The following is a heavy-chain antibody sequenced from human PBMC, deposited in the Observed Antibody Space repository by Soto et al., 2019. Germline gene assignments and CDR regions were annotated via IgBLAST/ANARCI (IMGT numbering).Heavy chain of an antibody. V-gene: IGHV4-4*02. J-gene: IGHJ4*02. CDR1: GGSISSSNW. CDR2: IYHSGST. CDR3: ARDFTYSGTYMY. D-gene: IGHD1-26*01. Sequence: PSETLSLTCAVSGGSISSSNWWTWVRQPPGKGLEWIGEIYHSGSTNYNPSLKSRVSISVDKSKNQFSLKLSSVTAADTAVYYCARDFTYSGTYMYWGQGTLVTVSS.